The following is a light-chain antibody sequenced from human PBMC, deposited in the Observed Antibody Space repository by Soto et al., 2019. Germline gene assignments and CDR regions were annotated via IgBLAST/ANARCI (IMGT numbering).Light chain of an antibody. CDR3: CSYAGSYTYV. V-gene: IGLV2-11*01. CDR1: SSDVGGYNY. CDR2: DVS. Sequence: SALTQPRSVSRSPGQSVTISCTGTSSDVGGYNYVSWYQHHPGKAPKVMIYDVSKRPSGVPDRFSGSKSGNTASLTISGLQAEDEADYYCCSYAGSYTYVFGTGTKV. J-gene: IGLJ1*01.